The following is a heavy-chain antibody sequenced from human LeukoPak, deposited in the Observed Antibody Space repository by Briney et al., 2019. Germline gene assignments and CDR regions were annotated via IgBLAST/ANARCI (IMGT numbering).Heavy chain of an antibody. Sequence: PGGSLRLSCAASGFTFSDYYMSWIRQAPGKGLEWVSGISWNSGSIGYADSVKGRFTISRDNAKNSLYLQMNSLRAEDMALYYCAKGYCSSTSCYIPWAFDIWGQGTMVTVSS. V-gene: IGHV3-9*03. CDR3: AKGYCSSTSCYIPWAFDI. D-gene: IGHD2-2*02. CDR2: ISWNSGSI. CDR1: GFTFSDYY. J-gene: IGHJ3*02.